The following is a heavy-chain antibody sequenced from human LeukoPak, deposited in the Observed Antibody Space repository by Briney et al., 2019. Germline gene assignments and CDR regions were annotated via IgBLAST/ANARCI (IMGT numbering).Heavy chain of an antibody. CDR1: GGSISSSSYY. Sequence: SETLSLTCTVSGGSISSSSYYWGWIRQPPGKGLEWIGSIYYSGGTYYNPSLKSRVTISVDTSKNQFSLKLSSVTAADTAVYYCARVDDVVVVAAIDYWGQGTLVTVSS. CDR3: ARVDDVVVVAAIDY. V-gene: IGHV4-39*07. J-gene: IGHJ4*02. D-gene: IGHD2-15*01. CDR2: IYYSGGT.